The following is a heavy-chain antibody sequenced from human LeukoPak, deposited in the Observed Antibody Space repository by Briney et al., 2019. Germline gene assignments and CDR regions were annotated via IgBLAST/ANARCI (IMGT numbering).Heavy chain of an antibody. J-gene: IGHJ4*02. CDR3: AKDLEDVLRYFGGGYFDY. V-gene: IGHV3-30*02. D-gene: IGHD3-9*01. CDR2: IRYDGSNK. Sequence: PGGSLRLSCAASGFTFSSYGMHWVRQAPGKGLEWVAFIRYDGSNKYYADSVKGRFTISRDNSKNTLYLQMNSLRAEDTAVYYCAKDLEDVLRYFGGGYFDYWGQGTLVTVSS. CDR1: GFTFSSYG.